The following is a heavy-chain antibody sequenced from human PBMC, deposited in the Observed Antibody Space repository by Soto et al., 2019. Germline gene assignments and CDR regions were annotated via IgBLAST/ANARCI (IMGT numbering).Heavy chain of an antibody. CDR1: GGSISSGDYY. CDR2: IYYSGST. V-gene: IGHV4-61*08. Sequence: SETLSLTCTVSGGSISSGDYYWSWIRQPPGKGLEWIGYIYYSGSTNYNPSLKSRVTISVDTSKNQFSLKLSSVTAADTAVYYCARDIGYSSGWARVQNWFDPWGQGTLVTVSS. J-gene: IGHJ5*02. D-gene: IGHD6-19*01. CDR3: ARDIGYSSGWARVQNWFDP.